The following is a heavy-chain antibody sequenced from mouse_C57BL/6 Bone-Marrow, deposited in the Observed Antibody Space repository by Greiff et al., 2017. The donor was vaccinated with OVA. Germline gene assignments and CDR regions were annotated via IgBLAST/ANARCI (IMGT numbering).Heavy chain of an antibody. CDR3: TRGVTPWFAY. J-gene: IGHJ3*01. V-gene: IGHV5-9-1*02. Sequence: EVQLQESGEGLVKPGGSLKLSCAASGFTFSSYAMSWVRQTPEKRLEWVAYISSGGDYIYYADTVKGRFTISRDNARNTLYLQMSSLKSEDTAMYYCTRGVTPWFAYWGQGTLVTVSA. CDR1: GFTFSSYA. D-gene: IGHD2-2*01. CDR2: ISSGGDYI.